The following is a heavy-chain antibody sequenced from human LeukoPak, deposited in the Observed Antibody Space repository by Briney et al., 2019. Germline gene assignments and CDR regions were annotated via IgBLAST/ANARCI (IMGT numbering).Heavy chain of an antibody. J-gene: IGHJ5*02. V-gene: IGHV1-46*01. D-gene: IGHD2-2*01. Sequence: ASVKVSCKASGYTFTSYYMHWVRQAPGQGLEWMGIINPSGGSTSYAQKFQGRVTMTRDMSTSTVYMELSSLRSEDPAVYYCARAEYCSSTSCYLPGDYNWFDPWGQGTLVTVSS. CDR2: INPSGGST. CDR3: ARAEYCSSTSCYLPGDYNWFDP. CDR1: GYTFTSYY.